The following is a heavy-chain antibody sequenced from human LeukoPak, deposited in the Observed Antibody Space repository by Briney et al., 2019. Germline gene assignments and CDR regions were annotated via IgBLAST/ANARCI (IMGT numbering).Heavy chain of an antibody. D-gene: IGHD2-2*01. Sequence: SETLSLTCTVSGGSISSGSYCWSWIRQPAGKGLEWIGRIYTSGSTNYNPSLKSRVTISVDTSKNQFSLKLSSVTAADTAVYYCARDHTLGYCSSTSCYGGWFDPWGQGTLVTVSS. J-gene: IGHJ5*02. CDR1: GGSISSGSYC. CDR2: IYTSGST. V-gene: IGHV4-61*02. CDR3: ARDHTLGYCSSTSCYGGWFDP.